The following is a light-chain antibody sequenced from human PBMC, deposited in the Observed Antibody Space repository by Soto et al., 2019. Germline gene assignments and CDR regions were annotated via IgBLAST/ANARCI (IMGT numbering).Light chain of an antibody. Sequence: QSALTQPASVSGSPGQSITISCTGTSSDVAGYNYVSWYQQHPGKAPKLLIFDVSNRPSGVSNRFSGSKSGNTASLTISGLKAEDEADYSCSSIPSSGTLIFGGGTKLTVL. CDR3: SSIPSSGTLI. CDR1: SSDVAGYNY. CDR2: DVS. J-gene: IGLJ2*01. V-gene: IGLV2-14*01.